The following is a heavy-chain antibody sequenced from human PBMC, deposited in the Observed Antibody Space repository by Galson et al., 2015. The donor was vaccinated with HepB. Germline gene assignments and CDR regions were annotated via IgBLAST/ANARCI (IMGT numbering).Heavy chain of an antibody. V-gene: IGHV3-48*03. CDR1: GFTFSSYE. CDR2: ISSTGSTI. CDR3: ARLISSWYSTSWFYFDS. D-gene: IGHD6-13*01. Sequence: SLRLSCAASGFTFSSYEMNWVRQAPGKGLEWVSYISSTGSTIYYADSVKGRFTISRDNAKNSLFLQMNSLRAEDTAVYYCARLISSWYSTSWFYFDSWGQGALVTVSS. J-gene: IGHJ4*02.